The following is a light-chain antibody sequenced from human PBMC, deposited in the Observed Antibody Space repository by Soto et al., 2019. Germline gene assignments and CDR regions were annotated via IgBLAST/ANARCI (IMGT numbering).Light chain of an antibody. J-gene: IGKJ1*01. CDR3: QQYSTRSWR. CDR1: QSISGW. CDR2: KAT. V-gene: IGKV1-5*03. Sequence: DIQMTQSPSTLSAFVGDRVTISCRASQSISGWLAWYQQKPGKAPKLLIYKATSLETGVPSRFSGSGSGTEVTLTISSLQPDDSATYYCQQYSTRSWRFGPGTKLEIK.